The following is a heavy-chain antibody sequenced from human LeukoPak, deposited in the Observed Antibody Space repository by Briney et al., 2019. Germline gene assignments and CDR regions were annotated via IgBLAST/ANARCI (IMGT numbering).Heavy chain of an antibody. CDR2: ISGSGGST. CDR1: GFTFSSYA. Sequence: GGSLRLSCAASGFTFSSYAMSWVRQAPGKGLEWVSAISGSGGSTYYADSVKGRFTISRDNSKNTLYLQMNSLRSEDTAVYYCARGDDILTGYYPAYDYWGQGTLVTVSS. CDR3: ARGDDILTGYYPAYDY. V-gene: IGHV3-23*01. J-gene: IGHJ4*02. D-gene: IGHD3-9*01.